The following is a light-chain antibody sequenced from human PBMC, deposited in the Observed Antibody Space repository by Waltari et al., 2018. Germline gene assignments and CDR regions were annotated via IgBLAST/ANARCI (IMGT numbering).Light chain of an antibody. CDR3: QHYVSLPVT. J-gene: IGKJ1*01. CDR1: QGVSRA. CDR2: GAS. V-gene: IGKV3-20*01. Sequence: EIVLTQSPGTLSLSPGERATLSCRASQGVSRALAWYQQNPGQAPRLLIYGASNRSTGIPDRFSGSGSGTDFSLIISRLEPEDFAVYYCQHYVSLPVTLGQGTKVEIK.